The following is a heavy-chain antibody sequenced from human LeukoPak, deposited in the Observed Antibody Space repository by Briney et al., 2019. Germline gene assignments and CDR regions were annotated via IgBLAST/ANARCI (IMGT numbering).Heavy chain of an antibody. CDR2: IYHSGST. J-gene: IGHJ4*02. V-gene: IGHV4-38-2*02. CDR3: ARDRGRELRGDY. CDR1: GYSISSGYY. D-gene: IGHD1-7*01. Sequence: SETLSLTCTVSGYSISSGYYWGWIRQPPGKGLEWIGSIYHSGSTYYNPSLKSRVTISVDTSKNQFSLKLSSVTAADTAVYYCARDRGRELRGDYWGQGTLVTVSS.